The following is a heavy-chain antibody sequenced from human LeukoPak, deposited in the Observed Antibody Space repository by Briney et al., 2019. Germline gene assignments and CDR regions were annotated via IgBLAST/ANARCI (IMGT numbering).Heavy chain of an antibody. CDR2: IYYSGST. CDR3: ARDLVVVPAAISRRGYYYYGMDV. V-gene: IGHV4-31*03. CDR1: GGSISSGGYY. D-gene: IGHD2-2*01. Sequence: SETLSLTCTVSGGSISSGGYYWSWIRQHPGKGLEWIGYIYYSGSTYYNPSLKSRVTISVDTSKNQFSLKLSSVTAADTAVYYCARDLVVVPAAISRRGYYYYGMDVWGQGTTVTVSS. J-gene: IGHJ6*02.